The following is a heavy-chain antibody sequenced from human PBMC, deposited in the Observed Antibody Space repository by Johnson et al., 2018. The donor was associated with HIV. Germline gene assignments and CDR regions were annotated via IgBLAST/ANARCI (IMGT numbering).Heavy chain of an antibody. CDR3: ATLPGDIVVVPAAQPYDAFDI. Sequence: QVQLVESGVGLVQPGGSLRLSCAASGFTFSDYYMSWIRQAPGKGLEWVSYISSSGSTIYYADSVKGRFTISRDTAKNSLYLQMNSLRAEDTAVYYCATLPGDIVVVPAAQPYDAFDIWGQGTMVTVSS. CDR2: ISSSGSTI. D-gene: IGHD2-2*01. CDR1: GFTFSDYY. V-gene: IGHV3-11*04. J-gene: IGHJ3*02.